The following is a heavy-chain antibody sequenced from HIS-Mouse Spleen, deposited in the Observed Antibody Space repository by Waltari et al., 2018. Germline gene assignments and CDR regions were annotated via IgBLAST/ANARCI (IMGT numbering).Heavy chain of an antibody. CDR3: ARHEGQQLVTSLFDY. V-gene: IGHV4-39*01. D-gene: IGHD6-13*01. Sequence: QLQLQESGPGLVKPSETLSLTRTVSGGSISSSSYYWGWIRQPPGEGLEWIGSNYYGGITYYNPSLWSLVTISVDPSTNQSSLNLGSGTAAGTAVYYCARHEGQQLVTSLFDYWGQGTLVTVSS. J-gene: IGHJ4*02. CDR1: GGSISSSSYY. CDR2: NYYGGIT.